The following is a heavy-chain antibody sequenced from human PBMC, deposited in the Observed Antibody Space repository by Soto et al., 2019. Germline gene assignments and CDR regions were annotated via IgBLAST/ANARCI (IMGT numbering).Heavy chain of an antibody. CDR2: ISGSGRST. V-gene: IGHV3-23*01. CDR1: GFTFSSYA. D-gene: IGHD3-9*01. CDR3: AKAPLEDDMLTGLGGSFDI. J-gene: IGHJ3*02. Sequence: EVQLLESGGGLVQPGGSLRLSCAASGFTFSSYAMSWVRQAPGKGLEWVSAISGSGRSTYYADSVKGRFTITRDNSKNTLKLQSNSLRAEDTAVYYCAKAPLEDDMLTGLGGSFDIWGKGTTVTVS.